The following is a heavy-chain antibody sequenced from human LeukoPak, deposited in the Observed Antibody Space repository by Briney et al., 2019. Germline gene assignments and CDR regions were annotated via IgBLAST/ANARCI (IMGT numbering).Heavy chain of an antibody. Sequence: PSETLSLTCAVSGYSISSGYYWGWIRQPPGKGLEWIGSIYHSGSAYYNPFLKRRVTISVDTSKNQFSLKLSSVTAADTAVYYCARHASYYYDSSGYYFDAFDIWGQGTMVTVSS. V-gene: IGHV4-38-2*01. CDR3: ARHASYYYDSSGYYFDAFDI. D-gene: IGHD3-22*01. J-gene: IGHJ3*02. CDR1: GYSISSGYY. CDR2: IYHSGSA.